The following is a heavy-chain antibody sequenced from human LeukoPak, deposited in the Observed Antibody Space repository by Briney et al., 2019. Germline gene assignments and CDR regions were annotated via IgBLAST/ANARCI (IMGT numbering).Heavy chain of an antibody. CDR3: ARDPRPAATPYYFDY. Sequence: GASVKVSCKASGYTFTSYGISWVRQAPGQGLESMGWISGYNGHTDYPQQFQGRVTMTTDTSTSTAYMELRSLRSDDTAVYYCARDPRPAATPYYFDYWGQGTLVTVSS. J-gene: IGHJ4*02. CDR1: GYTFTSYG. V-gene: IGHV1-18*01. D-gene: IGHD2-2*02. CDR2: ISGYNGHT.